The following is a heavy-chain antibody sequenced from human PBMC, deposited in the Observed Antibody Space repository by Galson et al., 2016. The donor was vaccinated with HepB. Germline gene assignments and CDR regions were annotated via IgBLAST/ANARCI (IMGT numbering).Heavy chain of an antibody. CDR2: ISGRDGTT. CDR3: AKVIGRNAYYYYGMDV. Sequence: SLRLSCAASGFTFSSYAMSWFRQAPGKGLEWVSAISGRDGTTQYADSVKGRFTISRDNSKNTLYLQMNGLRAEDTAVYYCAKVIGRNAYYYYGMDVWGQGTTVTVSS. V-gene: IGHV3-23*01. D-gene: IGHD2/OR15-2a*01. CDR1: GFTFSSYA. J-gene: IGHJ6*02.